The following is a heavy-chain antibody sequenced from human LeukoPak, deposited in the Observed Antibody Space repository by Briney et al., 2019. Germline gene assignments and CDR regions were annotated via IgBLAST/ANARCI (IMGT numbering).Heavy chain of an antibody. D-gene: IGHD6-19*01. CDR3: ARDAVAGNTGWFDP. J-gene: IGHJ5*02. V-gene: IGHV4-38-2*02. Sequence: SETLSLTCTVSGYSISSGYYWGWIRQPPGKGLEWIGSIYHSGSTYYNPSLKSRVTISVDTSKNQFSLKLSSVTAADTAVYYCARDAVAGNTGWFDPWGQGTLVTVSS. CDR2: IYHSGST. CDR1: GYSISSGYY.